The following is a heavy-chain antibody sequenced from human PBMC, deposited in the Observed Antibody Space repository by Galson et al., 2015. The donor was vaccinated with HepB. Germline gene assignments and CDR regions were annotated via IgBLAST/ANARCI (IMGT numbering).Heavy chain of an antibody. CDR1: GFTFVNYA. CDR2: ISSSSSGIT. J-gene: IGHJ4*02. Sequence: SLRLSCAASGFTFVNYAMNWARQAPGKGLEWVSYISSSSSGITQYADSVKGRFTISRDNAKNSLYLQMNSLRSEDTAVYYCARDTSSGWKIDYWGQGTLVTVSS. V-gene: IGHV3-48*01. CDR3: ARDTSSGWKIDY. D-gene: IGHD6-19*01.